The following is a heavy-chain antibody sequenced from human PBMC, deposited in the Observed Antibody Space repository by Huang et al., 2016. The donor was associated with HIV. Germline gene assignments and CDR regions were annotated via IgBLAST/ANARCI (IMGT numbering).Heavy chain of an antibody. V-gene: IGHV3-53*02. Sequence: EVQLVETGGGLIQPGGSLRLSCAASGFTVSSNYMSWVRQAPGKWLEWVSVIDSGGRTYYADSVKGRFTISRDNSKNTLYLQMNSLRAEDTAVYYCARGMVRGVTLNWFDPWGQGTLVTVSS. CDR3: ARGMVRGVTLNWFDP. CDR2: IDSGGRT. D-gene: IGHD3-10*01. CDR1: GFTVSSNY. J-gene: IGHJ5*02.